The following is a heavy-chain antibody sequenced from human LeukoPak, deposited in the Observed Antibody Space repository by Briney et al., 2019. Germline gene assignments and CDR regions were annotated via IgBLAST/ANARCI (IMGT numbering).Heavy chain of an antibody. Sequence: PSETLSLTCTVSGGSISSYYWSWIRQPPGKGLEWIGYIYYSGSTNYNPSLKSRVTISVDTSKNQFSLKLSSVTAADTAVYYCARWYGVWTTFDYWGQGTLVTVSS. D-gene: IGHD6-13*01. CDR1: GGSISSYY. CDR3: ARWYGVWTTFDY. CDR2: IYYSGST. V-gene: IGHV4-59*01. J-gene: IGHJ4*02.